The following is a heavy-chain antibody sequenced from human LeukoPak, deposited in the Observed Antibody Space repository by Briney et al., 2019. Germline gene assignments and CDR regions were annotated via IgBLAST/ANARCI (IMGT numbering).Heavy chain of an antibody. Sequence: PSETLSLTCAVSGGSISSGGSSWSWIRQPPGTGLEWIGYIFHSGSTYYNPSLKSRVTISVDRTNNQLSLKLSSVTAVDTALYYCARGLDDSSGYYYDYWGQGTLATVSS. J-gene: IGHJ4*02. CDR2: IFHSGST. CDR3: ARGLDDSSGYYYDY. V-gene: IGHV4-30-2*01. CDR1: GGSISSGGSS. D-gene: IGHD3-22*01.